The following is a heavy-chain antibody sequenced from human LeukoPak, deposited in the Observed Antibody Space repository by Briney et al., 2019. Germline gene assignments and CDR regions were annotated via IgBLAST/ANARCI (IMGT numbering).Heavy chain of an antibody. CDR1: GGSISSYY. J-gene: IGHJ4*02. D-gene: IGHD5-18*01. Sequence: SETLSLTXTVSGGSISSYYWSWIGQPPGKGLEWIGYIYYSGSTNYNPSLKSRVTISVDTSKNQFSLKLSSVTAADTAVYYCARGFGRGYSCGRVDYWGQGTLVTVSS. CDR3: ARGFGRGYSCGRVDY. V-gene: IGHV4-59*01. CDR2: IYYSGST.